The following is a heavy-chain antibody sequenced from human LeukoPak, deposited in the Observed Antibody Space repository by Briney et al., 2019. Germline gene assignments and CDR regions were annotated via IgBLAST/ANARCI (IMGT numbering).Heavy chain of an antibody. CDR2: INHSGST. CDR1: GGSFSGYY. Sequence: SETLSLTCAVYGGSFSGYYWSWIRQPPGKGLEWIGEINHSGSTNYNPSLKSRVTISVDTSKNQFSLKLSSVTAADTAVYYCARGDLPLRYFDWLLPFDYWGQGTLVTVSS. CDR3: ARGDLPLRYFDWLLPFDY. V-gene: IGHV4-34*01. J-gene: IGHJ4*02. D-gene: IGHD3-9*01.